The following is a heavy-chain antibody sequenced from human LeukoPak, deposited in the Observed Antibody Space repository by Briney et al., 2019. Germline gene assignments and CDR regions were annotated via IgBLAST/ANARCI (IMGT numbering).Heavy chain of an antibody. J-gene: IGHJ6*03. V-gene: IGHV1-18*01. CDR2: IITYNGNT. CDR1: GYTFTSYG. Sequence: ASVKVSCKASGYTFTSYGLSWVRQAPGQGLEWMGCIITYNGNTYYSQKLQGRVTMTTDTSTSTAYMELRSLRSDDTAVYYCAKTTVTSEEYFYYYMDVWGKGTTVTVSS. D-gene: IGHD4-17*01. CDR3: AKTTVTSEEYFYYYMDV.